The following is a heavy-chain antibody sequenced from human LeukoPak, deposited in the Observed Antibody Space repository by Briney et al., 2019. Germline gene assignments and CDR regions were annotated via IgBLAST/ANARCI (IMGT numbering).Heavy chain of an antibody. Sequence: GGSLRLSCAASGFTFDDYAMHWVRHAPGKGLEWVSGISWNSGSIGYADSVKGRFTISRDNAKNSLYLQMNSLRAEDTALYYCAKDGRDGYSYYYGMDVWGQGTTVTVSS. D-gene: IGHD6-13*01. CDR1: GFTFDDYA. J-gene: IGHJ6*02. CDR3: AKDGRDGYSYYYGMDV. CDR2: ISWNSGSI. V-gene: IGHV3-9*01.